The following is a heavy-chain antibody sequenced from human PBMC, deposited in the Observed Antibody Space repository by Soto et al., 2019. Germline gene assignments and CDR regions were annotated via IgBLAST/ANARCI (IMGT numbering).Heavy chain of an antibody. J-gene: IGHJ6*03. CDR1: GYTFTSYA. D-gene: IGHD4-17*01. Sequence: QVQLVQSGAEVKKPGASVKVSCKASGYTFTSYAMHWVRQAPGQRLEWMGWINAGNGNTKYSQKFQGRVTITRDTSASTAYIELSSLRSEDTAVYYCAREPLTVTVYYYYYMDVWGKGTTVTVSS. CDR2: INAGNGNT. CDR3: AREPLTVTVYYYYYMDV. V-gene: IGHV1-3*01.